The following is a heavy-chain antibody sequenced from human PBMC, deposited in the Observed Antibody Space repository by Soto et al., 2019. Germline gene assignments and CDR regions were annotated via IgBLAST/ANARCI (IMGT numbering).Heavy chain of an antibody. Sequence: QPGGSLRLSCAASGFTFSTYAMSWVRQAPGKGLEWVSAIGSSGTPTYYADSVKGRFTVSRDNSKFTLFLQMNSLRVEDTAVYYCATGSGGWARLWDYRGQGTLVTVSS. D-gene: IGHD6-19*01. CDR1: GFTFSTYA. J-gene: IGHJ4*02. CDR3: ATGSGGWARLWDY. V-gene: IGHV3-23*01. CDR2: IGSSGTPT.